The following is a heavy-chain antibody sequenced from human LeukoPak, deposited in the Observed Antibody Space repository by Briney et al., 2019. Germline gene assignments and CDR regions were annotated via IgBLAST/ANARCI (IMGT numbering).Heavy chain of an antibody. CDR2: MNPNSGNT. Sequence: GASVKVSCKASGYTFTSYDINWVRQATGQGLEWMGWMNPNSGNTGYAQKFQGRVTMTRNTSISTAYMELSSLRSEDTAVYYCARGSSLTLVAAAGTDYFDYWGQGTLVTVSS. CDR1: GYTFTSYD. CDR3: ARGSSLTLVAAAGTDYFDY. D-gene: IGHD6-13*01. J-gene: IGHJ4*02. V-gene: IGHV1-8*01.